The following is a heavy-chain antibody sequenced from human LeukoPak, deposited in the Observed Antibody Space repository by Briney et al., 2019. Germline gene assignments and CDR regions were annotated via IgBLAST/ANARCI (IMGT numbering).Heavy chain of an antibody. CDR2: IYSGGST. CDR3: VRDNPRCCGVVPANIDDL. D-gene: IGHD2-21*02. V-gene: IGHV3-53*01. Sequence: GGSLRLSCAASGFTVSSKYMSWVRQALGKGLEWVSVIYSGGSTYYADSVKGRFTISRDNARNSLYLQMNSLRADDTAMYYCVRDNPRCCGVVPANIDDLWGQGTLVTVSS. J-gene: IGHJ5*02. CDR1: GFTVSSKY.